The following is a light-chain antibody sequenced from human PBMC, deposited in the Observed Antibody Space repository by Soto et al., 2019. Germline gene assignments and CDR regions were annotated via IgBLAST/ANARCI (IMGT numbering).Light chain of an antibody. CDR3: ATWDDSLNAAV. CDR2: IDD. J-gene: IGLJ7*01. Sequence: QSVLTQPPSLSGTPGQRGTISCSGSTSNIAGNTVHWYQHLPETAPKLLIYIDDQRPSGVPDRFSGSKSGTSASLAISGLQSEDEADYYCATWDDSLNAAVFGGGTQLTVL. CDR1: TSNIAGNT. V-gene: IGLV1-44*01.